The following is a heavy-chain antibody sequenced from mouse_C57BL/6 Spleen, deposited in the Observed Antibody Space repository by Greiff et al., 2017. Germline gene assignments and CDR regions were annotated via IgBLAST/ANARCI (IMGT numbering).Heavy chain of an antibody. Sequence: VQLQQSGAELVRPGTSVKVSCKASGYAFTNYLIEWVKQRPGPGLEWIGVINPGSGGTNYNEKFKGKATLTADNSSSTAYMQLSSLTSEDSAVYYCARGLGGYFDDWGKGTTVTVSS. J-gene: IGHJ1*03. D-gene: IGHD3-3*01. CDR2: INPGSGGT. CDR3: ARGLGGYFDD. CDR1: GYAFTNYL. V-gene: IGHV1-54*01.